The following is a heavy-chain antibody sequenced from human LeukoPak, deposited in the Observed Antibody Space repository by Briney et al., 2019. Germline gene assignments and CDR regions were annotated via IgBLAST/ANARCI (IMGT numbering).Heavy chain of an antibody. V-gene: IGHV3-48*01. CDR2: ISSSSSTI. Sequence: GGSLRLSCAASGFTFSSYSMNWVRQAPGKGMGWVSYISSSSSTIFYADSLKGRFTISRDNAKNSLYLQMNSLRAEDTAVYYCARSYGSGSSYYFDYWGQGTLVTVS. CDR1: GFTFSSYS. CDR3: ARSYGSGSSYYFDY. D-gene: IGHD3-10*01. J-gene: IGHJ4*02.